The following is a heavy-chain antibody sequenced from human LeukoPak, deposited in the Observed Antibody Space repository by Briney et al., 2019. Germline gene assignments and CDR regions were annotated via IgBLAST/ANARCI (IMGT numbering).Heavy chain of an antibody. V-gene: IGHV1-18*01. Sequence: ASVKVSCKASGYTFTSYGISWVRQAPGQGLEWMGWISAYNGNTNYAQKLQGRVTMTTDTSTSTAYMELRSLRSDDTVVYYCARAPYYDILVGYYFDYWGQGTLVAVSS. CDR1: GYTFTSYG. CDR3: ARAPYYDILVGYYFDY. J-gene: IGHJ4*02. D-gene: IGHD3-9*01. CDR2: ISAYNGNT.